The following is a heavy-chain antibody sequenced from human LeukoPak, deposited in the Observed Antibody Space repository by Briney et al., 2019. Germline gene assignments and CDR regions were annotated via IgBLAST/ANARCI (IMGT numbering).Heavy chain of an antibody. CDR1: GYTFTSYG. CDR3: ARTTTAPRIPEWFDP. J-gene: IGHJ5*02. V-gene: IGHV1-18*01. Sequence: GASVKVSCKASGYTFTSYGISWVRQAPGQGLEWMGWISAYNGSTNYAQKLQGRVTMTTDTSTSTAYMELRSLRSDDTAVYYCARTTTAPRIPEWFDPWGQGTLVTVSS. D-gene: IGHD4-17*01. CDR2: ISAYNGST.